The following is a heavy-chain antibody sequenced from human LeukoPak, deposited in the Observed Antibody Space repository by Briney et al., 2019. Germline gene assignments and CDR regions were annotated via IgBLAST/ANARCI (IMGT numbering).Heavy chain of an antibody. CDR3: AREISIITGTTRDNWFDP. J-gene: IGHJ5*02. V-gene: IGHV4-59*01. D-gene: IGHD1-20*01. CDR1: GGSISSYY. CDR2: IYYSGST. Sequence: SETLSLTCTVSGGSISSYYWSWIRQPPGKGLEWIGYIYYSGSTNYNPSLKSRVTISLDTSKNQFSLKLSSVTAADTAVYYCAREISIITGTTRDNWFDPWGQGTLVTVSS.